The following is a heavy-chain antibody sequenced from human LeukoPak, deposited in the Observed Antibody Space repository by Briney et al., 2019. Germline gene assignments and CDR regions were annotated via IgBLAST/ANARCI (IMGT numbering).Heavy chain of an antibody. Sequence: WASVKVSCKVSGYTLTELSMHWVRQAPGKGLEWMGGFDPEDGETIYAQKLQGRVTMTEDTSTDTAYMELSSLRSEDTAVYYCATNHPADGSGSVHFDYWGQGTLVTVSP. CDR2: FDPEDGET. J-gene: IGHJ4*02. CDR3: ATNHPADGSGSVHFDY. V-gene: IGHV1-24*01. D-gene: IGHD3-10*01. CDR1: GYTLTELS.